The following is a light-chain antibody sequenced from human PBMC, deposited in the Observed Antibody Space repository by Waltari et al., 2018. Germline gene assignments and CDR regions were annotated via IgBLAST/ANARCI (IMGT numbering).Light chain of an antibody. J-gene: IGKJ1*01. CDR3: QQSHTAPRT. CDR1: QSITKY. V-gene: IGKV1-39*01. Sequence: DIQMTQSPSSLSASVGDRVPIPCRASQSITKYLNWHQQKPGKAPKLLIYAASSSQSGVPSRFSGSVSGTDFTLTIRSLQPEDFATYYCQQSHTAPRTFGQGTKVEIK. CDR2: AAS.